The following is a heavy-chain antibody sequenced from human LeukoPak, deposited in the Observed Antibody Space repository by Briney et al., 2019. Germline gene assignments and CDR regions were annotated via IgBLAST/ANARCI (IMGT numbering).Heavy chain of an antibody. V-gene: IGHV4-59*08. J-gene: IGHJ4*02. CDR3: ARRWGYSSSPHFDY. Sequence: PSETLSLTCSVSGGSLTSDYWSWIRQPPGKGLEWIGYIYYSGSTTYNPSLKSRVTISVDTSKNQFSLKLSSVTAADTAVYYCARRWGYSSSPHFDYWGQGTLVTVSS. CDR2: IYYSGST. CDR1: GGSLTSDY. D-gene: IGHD6-6*01.